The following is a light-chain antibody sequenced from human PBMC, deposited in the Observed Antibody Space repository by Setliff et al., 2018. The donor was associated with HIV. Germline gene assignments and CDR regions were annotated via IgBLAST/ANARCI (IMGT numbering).Light chain of an antibody. CDR1: SSDIGGYNY. CDR3: TSYTGGNTRV. J-gene: IGLJ1*01. Sequence: QSALTQPASVSGSPGQTITISCTGTSSDIGGYNYVSWYQQHPGEAPKLIIYNVNNRPSGVSGRFSGSKSGSTASLTISELRAEDETDYYCTSYTGGNTRVFGTGTKVTVL. V-gene: IGLV2-14*03. CDR2: NVN.